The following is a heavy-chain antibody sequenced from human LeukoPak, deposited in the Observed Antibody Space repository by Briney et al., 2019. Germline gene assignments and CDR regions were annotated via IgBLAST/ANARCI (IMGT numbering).Heavy chain of an antibody. D-gene: IGHD3-3*01. CDR1: GGSISSGVYY. CDR2: IYYSGST. J-gene: IGHJ6*03. CDR3: ARVPRITLWSGYYSEGGYYYYYMDV. V-gene: IGHV4-31*03. Sequence: PSEALSLTCTVSGGSISSGVYYWSWIRQHPGKGLEGFGSIYYSGSTYSNPSLKSRVTISVDTSKNQLSLKLSSVTAADTAVYYCARVPRITLWSGYYSEGGYYYYYMDVWGKGTTVTVSS.